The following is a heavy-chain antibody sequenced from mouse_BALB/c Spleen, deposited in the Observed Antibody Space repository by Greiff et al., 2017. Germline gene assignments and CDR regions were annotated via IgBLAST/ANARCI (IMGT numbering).Heavy chain of an antibody. J-gene: IGHJ2*01. D-gene: IGHD1-1*01. V-gene: IGHV3-8*02. Sequence: EVKLVESGPSLVKPSQTLSLTCSVTGDSITSGYWNWIRKFPGNKLEYMGYISYSGSTYYNPSLKSRISITRDTSKNQYYLQLNSVTTEDTATYYCVSSIYYYGSSPYFDYWGQGTTLTVSS. CDR3: VSSIYYYGSSPYFDY. CDR1: GDSITSGY. CDR2: ISYSGST.